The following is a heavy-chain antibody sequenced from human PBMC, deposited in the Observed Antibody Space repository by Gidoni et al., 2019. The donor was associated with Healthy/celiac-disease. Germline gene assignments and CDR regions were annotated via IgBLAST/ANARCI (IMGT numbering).Heavy chain of an antibody. J-gene: IGHJ4*02. D-gene: IGHD5-18*01. Sequence: TISRDNSKNTLYLQMNSLRAEDTAVYYCAKAPEAMAGIFDYWGQGTLVTVSS. CDR3: AKAPEAMAGIFDY. V-gene: IGHV3-23*01.